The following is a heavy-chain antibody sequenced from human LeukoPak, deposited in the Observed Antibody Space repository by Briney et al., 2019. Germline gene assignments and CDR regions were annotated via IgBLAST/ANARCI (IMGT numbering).Heavy chain of an antibody. J-gene: IGHJ3*02. CDR1: GYTLTELS. CDR2: FDPEDGET. D-gene: IGHD1-26*01. Sequence: ASVKVSCKVSGYTLTELSMHWVRQAPGKGLEWMGGFDPEDGETIYAQKFQGRVTMTADTSTDTAYMELSSLRSEDTAVCYCATGWELLRAFDIWGQGTTVTVSS. CDR3: ATGWELLRAFDI. V-gene: IGHV1-24*01.